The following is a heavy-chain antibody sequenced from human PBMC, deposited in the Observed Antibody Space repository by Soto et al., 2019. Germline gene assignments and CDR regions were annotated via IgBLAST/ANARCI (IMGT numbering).Heavy chain of an antibody. Sequence: PSETLSLTCTVSGGSISSYYWSWIRQPPGKGLEWIGYIYYSGSTNYNPSLKSRVTISVDTSKNQFSLKLSSVTAADTAVYYCARWPRYCSGGSCAPGGYYFDYWGQGTLVTVSS. J-gene: IGHJ4*02. CDR2: IYYSGST. CDR1: GGSISSYY. D-gene: IGHD2-15*01. V-gene: IGHV4-59*01. CDR3: ARWPRYCSGGSCAPGGYYFDY.